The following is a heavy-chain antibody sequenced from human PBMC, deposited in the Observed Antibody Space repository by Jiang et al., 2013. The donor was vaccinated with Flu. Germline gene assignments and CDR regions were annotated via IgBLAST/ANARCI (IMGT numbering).Heavy chain of an antibody. D-gene: IGHD3-22*01. V-gene: IGHV3-43*01. CDR2: ISWDGGST. Sequence: AASGFTFDDYTMHWVRQAPGKGLEWVSLISWDGGSTYYADSVKGRFTISRDNSKNSLYLQMNSLRTEDTALYYCAKGGRDSSGYFLDYWGQGTLVTVSS. CDR3: AKGGRDSSGYFLDY. CDR1: GFTFDDYT. J-gene: IGHJ4*02.